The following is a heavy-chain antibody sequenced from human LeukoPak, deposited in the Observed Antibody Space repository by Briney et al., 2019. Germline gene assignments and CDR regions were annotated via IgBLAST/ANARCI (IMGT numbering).Heavy chain of an antibody. D-gene: IGHD3-9*01. V-gene: IGHV1-46*01. CDR2: INPSGGST. CDR1: GYTFTSYY. Sequence: ASVKVSCKASGYTFTSYYMHWVRQAPGQGLEWMGIINPSGGSTSYAQKFQGRVTMTRDTSISTAYMELSRLRSDDTAVYYCARDILTGYYNDFDYWGRGTLVTVSS. CDR3: ARDILTGYYNDFDY. J-gene: IGHJ4*02.